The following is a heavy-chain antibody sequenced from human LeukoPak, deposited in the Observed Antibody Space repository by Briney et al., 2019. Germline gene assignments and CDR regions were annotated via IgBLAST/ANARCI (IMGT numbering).Heavy chain of an antibody. J-gene: IGHJ4*02. CDR2: IDPSDSYI. V-gene: IGHV5-10-1*01. D-gene: IGHD2-15*01. Sequence: GESLKISCKGSGYSFTSYWISWVRQMPGKGLEWMGRIDPSDSYINYSPSFQGHVTISADKSISTAYLQWSSLKASDTAMYYCARRAVVATSAIKNFDYWGQGTLVTVSS. CDR1: GYSFTSYW. CDR3: ARRAVVATSAIKNFDY.